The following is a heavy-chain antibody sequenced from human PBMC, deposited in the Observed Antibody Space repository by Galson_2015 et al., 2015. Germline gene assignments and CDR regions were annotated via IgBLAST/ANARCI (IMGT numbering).Heavy chain of an antibody. V-gene: IGHV3-33*01. Sequence: SLRLSCAASGFTFSSYGMHWVRQAPGKGLEWVAVIWYDGSNKYYADSVKGRFTISRDNSKNTLYLQMNSLRAEDTAVYYCARDAGSTIFGVVTEGGGYAFDIWGQGTMVTVSS. J-gene: IGHJ3*02. D-gene: IGHD3-3*01. CDR3: ARDAGSTIFGVVTEGGGYAFDI. CDR2: IWYDGSNK. CDR1: GFTFSSYG.